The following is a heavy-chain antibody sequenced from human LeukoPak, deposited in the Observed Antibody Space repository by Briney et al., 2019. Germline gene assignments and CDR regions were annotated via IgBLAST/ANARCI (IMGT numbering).Heavy chain of an antibody. CDR3: ARVLRFLEWLLSSPYGMDV. CDR2: IKQDGSEK. D-gene: IGHD3-3*01. CDR1: GFTLSSYW. Sequence: GGSLRLSCAASGFTLSSYWMSWVRQAPGKGLEWVANIKQDGSEKYYVDSVKGRFTISRDNAKNSLYLQMNSLRAEDTAVYYCARVLRFLEWLLSSPYGMDVWGQGTTVTVSS. J-gene: IGHJ6*02. V-gene: IGHV3-7*04.